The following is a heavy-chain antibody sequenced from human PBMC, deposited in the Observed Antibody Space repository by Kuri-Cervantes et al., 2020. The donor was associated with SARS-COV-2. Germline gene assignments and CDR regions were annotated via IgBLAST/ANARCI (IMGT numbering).Heavy chain of an antibody. J-gene: IGHJ6*03. Sequence: GGSLRLSCAASGFTFSSYAMNWVRQAPGKGLEWVSCTSSGSTYIYYVDSVKGRFTISRDSAKNSLYLQMNSLRAEDTAVYYCVRAGGSGGTSNYYYYMDVWGKGTTVTVSS. CDR2: TSSGSTYI. D-gene: IGHD2-15*01. CDR3: VRAGGSGGTSNYYYYMDV. CDR1: GFTFSSYA. V-gene: IGHV3-21*01.